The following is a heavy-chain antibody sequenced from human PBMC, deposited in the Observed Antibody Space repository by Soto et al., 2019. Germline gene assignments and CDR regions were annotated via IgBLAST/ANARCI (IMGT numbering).Heavy chain of an antibody. CDR2: IYSGGTT. V-gene: IGHV3-53*01. CDR3: ARELGYCSGDTCPVY. CDR1: GFTVSGIY. Sequence: EVRLVESGGGLVQPGGSLRLSCAASGFTVSGIYMSWVRQATGKGLACVAVIYSGGTTYYADSVKGRFTLSRDNSKNTLYLQINFLRAEDTALYYCARELGYCSGDTCPVYWGQGTLVTVSS. J-gene: IGHJ4*02. D-gene: IGHD2-15*01.